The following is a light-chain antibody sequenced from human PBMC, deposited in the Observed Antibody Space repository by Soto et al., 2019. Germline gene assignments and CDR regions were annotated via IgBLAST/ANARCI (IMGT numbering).Light chain of an antibody. CDR1: QSVSSSY. Sequence: DIVLTQSPGTLSVSPGERAALSCRASQSVSSSYLAWYQQKPGQAPRLLIYGASNRATGIPDRFSGSGSGTVFTLTISILEPEDFAVYYCQQYDNSPLTFGGGTKVEIK. J-gene: IGKJ4*01. V-gene: IGKV3-20*01. CDR2: GAS. CDR3: QQYDNSPLT.